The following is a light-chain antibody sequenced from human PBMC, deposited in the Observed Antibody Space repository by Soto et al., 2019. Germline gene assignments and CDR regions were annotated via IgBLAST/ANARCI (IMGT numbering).Light chain of an antibody. J-gene: IGKJ4*01. CDR2: GAS. CDR1: QSVRSSS. CDR3: QQYGSSPPLT. V-gene: IGKV3-20*01. Sequence: IVLTHSPGSLSLSPGEMATLSCRARQSVRSSSLAWYQQKPGQAPRLLIYGASSRATGIPDRFSGSGSGTDFTLTISRLEPEDFAVYYCQQYGSSPPLTFGGGTKVDIK.